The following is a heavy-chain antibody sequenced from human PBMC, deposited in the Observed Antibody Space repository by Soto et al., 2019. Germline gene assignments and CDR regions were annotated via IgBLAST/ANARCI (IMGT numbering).Heavy chain of an antibody. CDR2: ISYDGNNK. Sequence: QVQLVESGGGVVQPGRSLRLSCAASGFTFSSYAMHWVRQAPGKGLEWVAVISYDGNNKYYADSVKGRFTISRDNSKNTLYLQMTSQKAEDTAVYYSARDSDYWYYFDYWGQGTLVTVSS. CDR1: GFTFSSYA. J-gene: IGHJ4*02. D-gene: IGHD2-8*02. V-gene: IGHV3-30-3*01. CDR3: ARDSDYWYYFDY.